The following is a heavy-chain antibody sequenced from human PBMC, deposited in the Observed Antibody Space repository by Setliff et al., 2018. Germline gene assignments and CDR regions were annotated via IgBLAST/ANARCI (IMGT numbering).Heavy chain of an antibody. CDR2: IYQSGTT. V-gene: IGHV4-4*02. CDR3: ARAPGRNIRGDY. CDR1: GESIGSNNW. Sequence: SETLSLTCTVSGESIGSNNWWNWVRQPPGKGLEWIGDIYQSGTTNYNPSLKSRVTISADTSKNQFSLKLKSVTAADTAVYYCARAPGRNIRGDYWGQGALVTVSS. D-gene: IGHD3-10*01. J-gene: IGHJ4*02.